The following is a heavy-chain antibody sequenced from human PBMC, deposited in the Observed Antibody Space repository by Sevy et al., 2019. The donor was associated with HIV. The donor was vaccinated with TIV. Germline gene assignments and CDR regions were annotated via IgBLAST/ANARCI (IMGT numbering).Heavy chain of an antibody. CDR1: GFTFSSYA. D-gene: IGHD3-10*01. J-gene: IGHJ6*02. CDR2: ISYDGSNK. Sequence: GGSLRLSCAASGFTFSSYAMHWVRQAPGKGLEWVAVISYDGSNKYYADSVKGRFTISRDNSKNTLYLQMNSLRAEDTAVCYCARNTLPGDYFYGMDVWGQGTTVTVSS. V-gene: IGHV3-30*04. CDR3: ARNTLPGDYFYGMDV.